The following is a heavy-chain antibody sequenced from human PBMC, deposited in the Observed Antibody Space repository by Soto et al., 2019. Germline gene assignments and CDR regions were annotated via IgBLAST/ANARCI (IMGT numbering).Heavy chain of an antibody. CDR2: ISAYNGNT. D-gene: IGHD1-26*01. CDR1: GYTFTSYG. V-gene: IGHV1-18*04. J-gene: IGHJ6*02. CDR3: ARIVGACYYYYYGMDV. Sequence: QVQLVQSGAEVKKPGASVKVSCKASGYTFTSYGISWVRQAPGQGLEWMGWISAYNGNTNYAQKLQGRVTMTTDTSTSTAYMELRSLRSDDTAVYYCARIVGACYYYYYGMDVWGQGTTVTVSS.